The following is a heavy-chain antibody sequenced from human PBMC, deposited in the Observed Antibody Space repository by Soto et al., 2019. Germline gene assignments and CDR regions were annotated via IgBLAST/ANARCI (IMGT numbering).Heavy chain of an antibody. Sequence: GGSLRLSCAASGFTVSDKYMNWVRQAPGKGLEWVSVIYTSGTTYYADSVKGRFTISRDNFKNTLYLQMNSLRAEDTAMYYCARDGFGRYDGSGSEAFDIWGQGTMVTVS. J-gene: IGHJ3*02. CDR3: ARDGFGRYDGSGSEAFDI. V-gene: IGHV3-53*01. CDR1: GFTVSDKY. D-gene: IGHD3-10*01. CDR2: IYTSGTT.